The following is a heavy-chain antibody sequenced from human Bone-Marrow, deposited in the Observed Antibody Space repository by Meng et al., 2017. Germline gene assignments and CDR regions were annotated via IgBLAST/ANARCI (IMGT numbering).Heavy chain of an antibody. D-gene: IGHD1-1*01. CDR1: GGTFSSYA. J-gene: IGHJ2*01. V-gene: IGHV1-69*01. CDR3: ARTNWEDWYFDL. Sequence: LQLGQSGAGGKTPGSSVKVSCKASGGTFSSYAIRWVRQAPGQGLEWMGGIITIFGTANSAQKFQGRVTITADESTSTAYMELSSLRSEDTAVYYCARTNWEDWYFDLWGRGTLVTVSS. CDR2: IITIFGTA.